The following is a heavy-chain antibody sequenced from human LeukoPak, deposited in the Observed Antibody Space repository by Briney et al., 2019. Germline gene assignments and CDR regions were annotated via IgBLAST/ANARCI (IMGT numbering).Heavy chain of an antibody. D-gene: IGHD4-23*01. CDR1: GGSISNYH. CDR3: ARDPNYGGSVYYLDY. J-gene: IGHJ4*02. V-gene: IGHV4-59*01. Sequence: SETLSLTCTVSGGSISNYHWSWIRQPPGKGLEWIGCIYSSGSTNYHPSLKSRVTMSVDTSKKQFSLELTSVTAADTAVYYCARDPNYGGSVYYLDYWGQGTLVTVSS. CDR2: IYSSGST.